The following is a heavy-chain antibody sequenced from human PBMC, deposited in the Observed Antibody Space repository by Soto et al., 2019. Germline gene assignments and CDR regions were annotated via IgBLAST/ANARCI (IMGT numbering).Heavy chain of an antibody. CDR2: IHHSGRT. D-gene: IGHD3-22*01. V-gene: IGHV4-59*01. CDR3: ARTCYDSVVTPPSELHL. CDR1: GGSISTYY. Sequence: QVQLQESGPGLVKPSETLSLICTVSGGSISTYYWNWIRQTPGKGLEWIGYIHHSGRTNYIPSLQSRVTISGDTSKNQFSLKLTSVTAADSAIYYCARTCYDSVVTPPSELHLWGQGALVTVSS. J-gene: IGHJ1*01.